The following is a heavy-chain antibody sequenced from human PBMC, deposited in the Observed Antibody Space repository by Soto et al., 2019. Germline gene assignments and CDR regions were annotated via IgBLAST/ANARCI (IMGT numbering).Heavy chain of an antibody. V-gene: IGHV4-31*03. D-gene: IGHD1-1*01. J-gene: IGHJ4*02. Sequence: SETLSLTCTVSGGSISSGDYYWSWIRQHPGKGLEWIGYIYYSGSTYYNPSLKSRVTLSVDTSKNQFSLKLSSVTAADTAVYYCARWPQLEPRFDYWGQGTLVTVSS. CDR1: GGSISSGDYY. CDR3: ARWPQLEPRFDY. CDR2: IYYSGST.